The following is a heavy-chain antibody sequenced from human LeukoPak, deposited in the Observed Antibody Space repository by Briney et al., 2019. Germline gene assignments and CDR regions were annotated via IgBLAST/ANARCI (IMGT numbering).Heavy chain of an antibody. CDR3: ARDAEWFGESFFDY. D-gene: IGHD3-10*01. CDR1: GFTFSSYA. Sequence: GGSLRLSCAASGFTFSSYAMSWVRQAPGRGLEWVSAISSSSSTIYYADSVKGRFTISRDNAKNSLYLQMNSLRAEDTAVYYCARDAEWFGESFFDYWGQGTLVTVSS. CDR2: ISSSSSTI. V-gene: IGHV3-48*04. J-gene: IGHJ4*02.